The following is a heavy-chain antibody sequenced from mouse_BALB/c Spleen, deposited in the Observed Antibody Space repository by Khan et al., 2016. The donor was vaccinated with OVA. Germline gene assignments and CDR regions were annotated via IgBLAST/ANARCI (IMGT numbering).Heavy chain of an antibody. D-gene: IGHD1-1*01. CDR3: LNHGSSSAWFTY. CDR1: GYTFTKYW. V-gene: IGHV1-7*01. CDR2: INPSTGYT. Sequence: VQLVESGAELAKPGASVKMSCKASGYTFTKYWMHWVKQRPGQGLEWIGYINPSTGYTEYNQKFKDKATLTADKSSSTAYMQLSSLTSEDSAVYYCLNHGSSSAWFTYWGQGTLGTVAA. J-gene: IGHJ3*01.